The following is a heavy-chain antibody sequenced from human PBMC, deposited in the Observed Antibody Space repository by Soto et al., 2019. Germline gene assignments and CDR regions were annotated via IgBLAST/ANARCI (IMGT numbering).Heavy chain of an antibody. CDR1: GGSISSYY. V-gene: IGHV4-59*08. CDR2: IYYSGST. D-gene: IGHD5-18*01. Sequence: QVQLQESGPGLVKPSETLSLTCTVSGGSISSYYWSWIRQPPGKGLEWIGYIYYSGSTNYNPSLKSRVTISVDTSNNQFSLKLSSVTAADTAVYCCARRYGSCFDYWGQGTLVTVSS. CDR3: ARRYGSCFDY. J-gene: IGHJ4*02.